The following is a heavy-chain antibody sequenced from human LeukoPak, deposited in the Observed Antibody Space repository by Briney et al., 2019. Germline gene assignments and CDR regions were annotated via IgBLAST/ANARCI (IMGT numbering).Heavy chain of an antibody. CDR1: GGTFSSYA. CDR2: IIPIFGTA. CDR3: ARDRLAYCGGDCNPDAFDI. Sequence: GASVKVSCKASGGTFSSYAISWVRQAPGQGPEWMGGIIPIFGTANYAQKFQGRVTITADESTSTAYMELSSLRSEDTAVYYCARDRLAYCGGDCNPDAFDIWGQGTMVTVSS. D-gene: IGHD2-21*02. V-gene: IGHV1-69*01. J-gene: IGHJ3*02.